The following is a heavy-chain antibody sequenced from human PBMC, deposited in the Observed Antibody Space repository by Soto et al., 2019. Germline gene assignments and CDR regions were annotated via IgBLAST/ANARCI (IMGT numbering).Heavy chain of an antibody. J-gene: IGHJ4*02. V-gene: IGHV3-48*01. CDR1: GFTFSSYA. D-gene: IGHD4-17*01. CDR3: ARELHGMFYGDAVGSFDY. CDR2: ISSSSSTI. Sequence: PGGSLRLSCAASGFTFSSYAMSWVRQAPGKGLEWVSYISSSSSTIYYADSVKGRFTISRDNAKNSLYLQMNSLRAEDTAVYYCARELHGMFYGDAVGSFDYWGQGTLVTVSS.